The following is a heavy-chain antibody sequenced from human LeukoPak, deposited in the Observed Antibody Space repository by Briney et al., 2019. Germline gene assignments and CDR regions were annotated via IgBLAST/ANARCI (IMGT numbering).Heavy chain of an antibody. CDR3: ASGVAVTTVDY. CDR1: GFTFSSYA. J-gene: IGHJ4*02. CDR2: ISYDGSNK. Sequence: GGSLRLSCAASGFTFSSYAMHWVRQAPGKGLEWVAVISYDGSNKYYADSVKGRFTISRDNSKNTLYLRMNSLRAEDTAVYYCASGVAVTTVDYWGQGTLVTVSS. V-gene: IGHV3-30-3*01. D-gene: IGHD4-17*01.